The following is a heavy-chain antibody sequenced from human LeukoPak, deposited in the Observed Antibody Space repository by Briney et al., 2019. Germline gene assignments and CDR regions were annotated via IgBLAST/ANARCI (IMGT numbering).Heavy chain of an antibody. J-gene: IGHJ6*02. D-gene: IGHD3-10*01. CDR1: GFTFSSYS. V-gene: IGHV3-48*01. CDR3: ARAYYGDFQDGMDV. CDR2: ISSSSSTI. Sequence: GGSLRLSCAASGFTFSSYSMNWVRQAPGKGLEWVSYISSSSSTIYYADSVKGRFTISRDNAKNSLYLQMNSLRAEDTAVYYCARAYYGDFQDGMDVWGQGTTVTVSS.